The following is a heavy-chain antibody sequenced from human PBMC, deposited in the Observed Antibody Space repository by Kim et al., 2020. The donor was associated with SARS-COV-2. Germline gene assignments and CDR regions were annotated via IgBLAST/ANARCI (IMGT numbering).Heavy chain of an antibody. Sequence: YLGSGKGRVTISRDNSKNTLSLQMSSLRAEDTAVYYCARDSANAYFFDFWGQGTLVTVSS. J-gene: IGHJ4*02. V-gene: IGHV3-30*15. CDR3: ARDSANAYFFDF. D-gene: IGHD1-1*01.